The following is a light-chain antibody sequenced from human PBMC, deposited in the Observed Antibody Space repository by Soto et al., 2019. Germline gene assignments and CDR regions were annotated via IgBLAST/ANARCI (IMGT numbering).Light chain of an antibody. V-gene: IGLV2-14*01. CDR1: SGDVGIYNY. Sequence: QSVLTQPASVSGSPGQSITISCTGTSGDVGIYNYVSWYQQHPGKAPKLMIYEVSKRPSGVSNRFSGSKSGNTASLTISGLQDDDEADYYCSSFTTNNIWVFGGGTKLTVL. J-gene: IGLJ3*02. CDR3: SSFTTNNIWV. CDR2: EVS.